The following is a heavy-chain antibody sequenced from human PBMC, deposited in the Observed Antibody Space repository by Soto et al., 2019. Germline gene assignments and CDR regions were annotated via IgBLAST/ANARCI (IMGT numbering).Heavy chain of an antibody. CDR1: GFTFSSYA. V-gene: IGHV3-23*01. D-gene: IGHD6-19*01. CDR3: AKDSAWLVTEGGY. CDR2: ISGSGGST. Sequence: PGGSLRLSCAPSGFTFSSYAMSWVRQAPGKGLEWVSAISGSGGSTYYADSVKGRFTISRDNSKNTLYLQMNSLRAEDTAVYYCAKDSAWLVTEGGYWGQGTLVTVSS. J-gene: IGHJ4*02.